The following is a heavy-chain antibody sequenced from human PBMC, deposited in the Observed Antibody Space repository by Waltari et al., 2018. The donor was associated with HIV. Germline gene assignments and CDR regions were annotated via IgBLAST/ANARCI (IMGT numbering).Heavy chain of an antibody. CDR1: GFTVSSNY. Sequence: EVQLVESGGGLIQPGGSPRLSCAASGFTVSSNYMSWVRQAPGKGWGWVSVIYSVGSTYYADSVKGRFTISRDNSKNTLYLQMNSLRAEDTAVYYCARDPEMATKWGYWGQGTLVTVSS. D-gene: IGHD5-12*01. V-gene: IGHV3-53*01. J-gene: IGHJ4*02. CDR3: ARDPEMATKWGY. CDR2: IYSVGST.